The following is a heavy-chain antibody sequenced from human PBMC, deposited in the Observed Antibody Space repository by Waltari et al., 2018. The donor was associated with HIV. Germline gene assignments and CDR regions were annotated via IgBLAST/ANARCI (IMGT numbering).Heavy chain of an antibody. CDR3: ARENGYSSSWYFRAFDI. V-gene: IGHV4-61*01. Sequence: QVQLQESGPGLVKPSETLSLTCTVSGASVSSGFYYWSWIRQPPGKGLEWIGDIYYSGSTKYNPSLKSRVTISRDTPKNKFSLKLSSVTAADTAVYYCARENGYSSSWYFRAFDIWGQGTMVTVSS. CDR2: IYYSGST. D-gene: IGHD6-13*01. CDR1: GASVSSGFYY. J-gene: IGHJ3*02.